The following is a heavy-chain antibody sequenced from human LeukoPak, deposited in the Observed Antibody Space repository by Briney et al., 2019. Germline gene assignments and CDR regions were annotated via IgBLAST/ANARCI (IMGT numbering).Heavy chain of an antibody. Sequence: SETLSLTCTVSGGSISSSSYYWGWIRQPPGKGLEWIGSIYYSGSTYYNPSLKSRVTISVDTSKNQFSLKLSSVTAADTAVYYCARLLGYSCATDYFDYWGQVTLVTVSS. V-gene: IGHV4-39*01. J-gene: IGHJ4*02. D-gene: IGHD5-18*01. CDR1: GGSISSSSYY. CDR2: IYYSGST. CDR3: ARLLGYSCATDYFDY.